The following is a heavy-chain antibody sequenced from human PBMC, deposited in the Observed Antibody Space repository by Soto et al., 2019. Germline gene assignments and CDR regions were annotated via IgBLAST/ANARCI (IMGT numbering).Heavy chain of an antibody. V-gene: IGHV4-34*01. D-gene: IGHD6-19*01. J-gene: IGHJ6*02. CDR2: INHSGST. CDR1: CGSFSVYY. CDR3: ARLAVAGTFYYYYGMDV. Sequence: PSETLSLTCAVYCGSFSVYYWSWIRQPPGKGLEWIGEINHSGSTNYNPSLKSRVTISVDTSKNQFSLKLSSVTAADTAVYYCARLAVAGTFYYYYGMDVWGQGTTVTVSS.